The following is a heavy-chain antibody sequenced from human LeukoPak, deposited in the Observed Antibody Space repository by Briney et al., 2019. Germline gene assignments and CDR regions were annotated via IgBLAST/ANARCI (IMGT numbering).Heavy chain of an antibody. Sequence: PGGSLRLSCAASGFTFDDYDMHWVRQAPWKGLEWVSLISGDGGSTYYADSVRGRFTISRDNSKNSLYLQMNSLRTEDTALYYCAKEYCSTTTCYLSRPLAYWGQGTLVTVSS. CDR3: AKEYCSTTTCYLSRPLAY. V-gene: IGHV3-43*02. CDR2: ISGDGGST. D-gene: IGHD2-2*01. CDR1: GFTFDDYD. J-gene: IGHJ4*02.